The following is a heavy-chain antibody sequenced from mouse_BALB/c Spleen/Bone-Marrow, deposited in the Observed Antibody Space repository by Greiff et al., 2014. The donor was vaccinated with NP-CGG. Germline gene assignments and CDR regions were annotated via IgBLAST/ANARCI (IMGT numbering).Heavy chain of an antibody. CDR2: IRTKADDHAT. CDR3: TPHPFDY. J-gene: IGHJ2*02. CDR1: GFAFSDTL. V-gene: IGHV6-6*01. Sequence: QSGGGLVQPGGSMKLSCAASGFAFSDTLLDWVRQSPEKGPEWVAEIRTKADDHATYYAESVKGRFTISRDDSISSVYLQMNSLRAEDTGIYYCTPHPFDYWGQGTSLTVSS.